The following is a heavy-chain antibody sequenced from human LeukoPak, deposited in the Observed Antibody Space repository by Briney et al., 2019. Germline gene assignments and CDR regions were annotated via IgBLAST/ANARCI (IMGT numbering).Heavy chain of an antibody. V-gene: IGHV3-23*01. D-gene: IGHD3-16*02. CDR3: AKDHDRDYVWGSYRYLYAFDI. Sequence: GGSLRLSCAASGFTFSSYAMSWVRQVPGKGLEWVSAISGSGGSTYYADSVKGRFTISRDNSKNTLYLQMNSLRAEDTAVYYCAKDHDRDYVWGSYRYLYAFDIWGQGTMVTVSS. CDR1: GFTFSSYA. J-gene: IGHJ3*02. CDR2: ISGSGGST.